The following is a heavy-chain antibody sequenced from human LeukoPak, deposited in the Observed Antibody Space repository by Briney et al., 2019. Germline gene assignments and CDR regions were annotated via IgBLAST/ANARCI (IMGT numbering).Heavy chain of an antibody. CDR1: GFTFTDYA. V-gene: IGHV3-23*01. Sequence: GESLRLSCATSGFTFTDYAMNWVRQAPGKGLEWVSAISGIATGGNTYYRDSVKGQFTISRDNSKNMLYLEMNSLRAEDTAVYYCAKGTTDYGSGYGMDVWGKGTTVTVSS. J-gene: IGHJ6*04. CDR2: ISGIATGGNT. D-gene: IGHD3-10*01. CDR3: AKGTTDYGSGYGMDV.